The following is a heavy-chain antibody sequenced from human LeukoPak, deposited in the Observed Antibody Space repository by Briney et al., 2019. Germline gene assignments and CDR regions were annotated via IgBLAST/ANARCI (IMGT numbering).Heavy chain of an antibody. CDR1: GYSFTTYW. CDR2: IYPGDSDT. CDR3: ARQHGSGSYYSRAIDY. V-gene: IGHV5-51*01. Sequence: PGESLKISCEASGYSFTTYWIGWVRQMPGKGLEWMGIIYPGDSDTRYSPSFQGQVTTSADKSINTAYLQWSSLKASDTAMYYCARQHGSGSYYSRAIDYWGQGTLVTVSS. D-gene: IGHD3-10*01. J-gene: IGHJ4*02.